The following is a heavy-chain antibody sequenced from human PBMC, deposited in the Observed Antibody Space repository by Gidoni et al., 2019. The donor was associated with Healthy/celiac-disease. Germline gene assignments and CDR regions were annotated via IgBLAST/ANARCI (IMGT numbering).Heavy chain of an antibody. D-gene: IGHD5-12*01. CDR2: IYPGDSDT. CDR3: ARQDGYNKRSWFDP. CDR1: GDSLTSYC. J-gene: IGHJ5*02. Sequence: EVQLVQSGAEVKKPGASLKIPCKGSGDSLTSYCIGWVRQMPGKGLEWMGIIYPGDSDTRYSPSFQGQVTISADKSISTAYLQWSSLKASDTAMYYCARQDGYNKRSWFDPWGQGTLVTVSS. V-gene: IGHV5-51*01.